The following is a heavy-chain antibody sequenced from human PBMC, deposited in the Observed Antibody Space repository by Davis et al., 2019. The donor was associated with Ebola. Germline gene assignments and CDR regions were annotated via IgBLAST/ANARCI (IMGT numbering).Heavy chain of an antibody. D-gene: IGHD6-19*01. CDR3: ARRLVWDWFDP. Sequence: ASVKVSCKASGYTFTGYYMHWVRQAPGQGLEWMGWINPNSGGTNYAQKFQGWVTMTRDTSTSTAYMELRSLRSDDTAVYYCARRLVWDWFDPWGQGTLVTVSS. J-gene: IGHJ5*02. V-gene: IGHV1-2*04. CDR1: GYTFTGYY. CDR2: INPNSGGT.